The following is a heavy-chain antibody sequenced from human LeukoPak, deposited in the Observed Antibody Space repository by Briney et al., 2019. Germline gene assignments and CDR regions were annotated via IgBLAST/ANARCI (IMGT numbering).Heavy chain of an antibody. D-gene: IGHD4-11*01. CDR2: IWSDGTNQ. CDR1: GLTFSHYG. J-gene: IGHJ4*02. V-gene: IGHV3-33*06. Sequence: GGSLRLSCAAAGLTFSHYGFHWVSQAPGKGLEWVAVIWSDGTNQFYADSVKGRFTISRDYSQKTVYLEMHSLRTEDTAMYYCAKDAQRGFDYSNSLEYWGPGTLVTVSS. CDR3: AKDAQRGFDYSNSLEY.